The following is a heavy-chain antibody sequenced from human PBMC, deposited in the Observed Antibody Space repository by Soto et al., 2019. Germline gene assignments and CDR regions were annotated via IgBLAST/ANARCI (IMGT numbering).Heavy chain of an antibody. J-gene: IGHJ4*02. Sequence: PSETLSLTGAAYGGSFSGSYMSWTRQPTGKGLEWIGEINHSGSTDYNPSLKSRVTISVDTSKNQFSLKLSSVTAADTPVYYCAREGRYSSSSHWGQGTLVT. V-gene: IGHV4-34*01. CDR3: AREGRYSSSSH. CDR2: INHSGST. D-gene: IGHD6-6*01. CDR1: GGSFSGSY.